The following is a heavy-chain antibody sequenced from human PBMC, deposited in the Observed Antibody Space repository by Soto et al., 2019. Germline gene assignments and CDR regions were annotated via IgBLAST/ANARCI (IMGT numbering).Heavy chain of an antibody. D-gene: IGHD6-19*01. V-gene: IGHV3-21*01. CDR2: ISSSSSYI. CDR3: AILSSGSAFDI. CDR1: GFTFSSYS. J-gene: IGHJ3*02. Sequence: VGSLRLSCAASGFTFSSYSMNWVSQAPGKGLEWVSSISSSSSYIYYADSVKGRFTISGDNAKNSLYLQMNSLRAEDTAVYYCAILSSGSAFDIWGQGTMVTVSS.